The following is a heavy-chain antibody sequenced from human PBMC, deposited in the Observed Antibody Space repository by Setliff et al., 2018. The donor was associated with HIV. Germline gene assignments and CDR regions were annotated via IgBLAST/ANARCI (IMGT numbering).Heavy chain of an antibody. D-gene: IGHD6-6*01. J-gene: IGHJ1*01. CDR3: ASFDLSTTSSAY. CDR2: IGPIYTSGST. V-gene: IGHV4-4*07. CDR1: GDGISSWQ. Sequence: PSETLSLTCTVSGDGISSWQWSWIRQPPGKALEWIGRIGPIYTSGSTKYNPSLESRVTMSVDTSKNQFSLRLYSVTAADTAVYYCASFDLSTTSSAYWGQGALVTVSS.